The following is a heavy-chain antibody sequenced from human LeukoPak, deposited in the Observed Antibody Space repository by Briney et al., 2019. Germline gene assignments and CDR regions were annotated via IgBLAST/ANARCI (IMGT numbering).Heavy chain of an antibody. J-gene: IGHJ4*02. CDR1: GGSFSGHY. D-gene: IGHD3-3*01. CDR2: INHSGST. Sequence: SETLSLTCAVYGGSFSGHYWSWIRQPPGKGLEWIGEINHSGSTNYNPSLKSRVTISVDTSKNQFSLKLSSVTAADTAVYYCAGGLGNYDFWSGYYPQFDYWGQGTLVTVSS. CDR3: AGGLGNYDFWSGYYPQFDY. V-gene: IGHV4-34*01.